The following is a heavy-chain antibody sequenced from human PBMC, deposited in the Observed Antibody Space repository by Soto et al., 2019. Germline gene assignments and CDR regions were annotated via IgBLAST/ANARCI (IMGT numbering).Heavy chain of an antibody. CDR3: ARYEYYDILSNWFDP. V-gene: IGHV4-59*01. CDR2: IYYSGST. D-gene: IGHD3-9*01. J-gene: IGHJ5*02. CDR1: GGSISSYY. Sequence: PSETLSLTCTVSGGSISSYYWSWIRQPPGKGLEWIGYIYYSGSTNYNPSLKSRVTISVDTSKNQFSLKLSSVTAADTAVYYCARYEYYDILSNWFDPWGQGTLVTVSS.